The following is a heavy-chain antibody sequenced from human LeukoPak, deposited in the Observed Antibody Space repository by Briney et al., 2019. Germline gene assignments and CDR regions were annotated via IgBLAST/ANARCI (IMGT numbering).Heavy chain of an antibody. D-gene: IGHD6-19*01. J-gene: IGHJ6*02. CDR1: GYTFTSYA. CDR2: INTNTGNP. CDR3: ARKEVAGYYYYGMDV. Sequence: ASVKVSCKASGYTFTSYAMNWVRQAPGQGLEWMGWINTNTGNPTYAQGFTGRFVFSLDTSVSTAYLQISSLKAEDTAVYYCARKEVAGYYYYGMDVWGQGTTVTVSS. V-gene: IGHV7-4-1*02.